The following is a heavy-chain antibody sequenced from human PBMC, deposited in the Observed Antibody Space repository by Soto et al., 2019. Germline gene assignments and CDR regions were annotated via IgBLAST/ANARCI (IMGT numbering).Heavy chain of an antibody. CDR2: INPNSGGT. Sequence: ASVKVSCKASGHTFSDYYIHWVRRAPGQGLEWMGWINPNSGGTKYAPKFRGGVTMTRDTSITTAYMELSRLRSGDTAVYYCAKEPATAKPEGVDFWGQGTLVTVSS. J-gene: IGHJ4*02. D-gene: IGHD1-1*01. CDR1: GHTFSDYY. V-gene: IGHV1-2*02. CDR3: AKEPATAKPEGVDF.